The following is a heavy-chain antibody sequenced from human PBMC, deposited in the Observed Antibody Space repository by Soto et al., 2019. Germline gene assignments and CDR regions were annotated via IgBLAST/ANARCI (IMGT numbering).Heavy chain of an antibody. J-gene: IGHJ6*02. CDR3: AKQHCVNGICYSNNYALDA. Sequence: GGSLRLSCATFGLNFKYYAMSWVRQAPGRGLEWVSLISGRGDDTNYADSVRGRFSISRDNSKSTLFLQMMNLRAEDTAIYYCAKQHCVNGICYSNNYALDAWGQGTTVTVSS. V-gene: IGHV3-23*01. CDR1: GLNFKYYA. CDR2: ISGRGDDT. D-gene: IGHD3-10*01.